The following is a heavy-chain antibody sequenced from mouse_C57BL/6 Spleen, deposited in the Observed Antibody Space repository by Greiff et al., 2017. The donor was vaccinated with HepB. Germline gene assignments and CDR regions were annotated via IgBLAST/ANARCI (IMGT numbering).Heavy chain of an antibody. CDR1: GYTFTDYY. CDR2: IYPGSGNT. CDR3: AREDVGYSAWFAY. V-gene: IGHV1-76*01. Sequence: VQLQQSGAELVRPGASVKLSCKASGYTFTDYYINWVKQRPGQGLEWIARIYPGSGNTYYNEKFKGKATLTAEKSSSTAYMQLSSLTSEDSAVYFSAREDVGYSAWFAYCGPGTLVTVSA. J-gene: IGHJ3*01. D-gene: IGHD2-3*01.